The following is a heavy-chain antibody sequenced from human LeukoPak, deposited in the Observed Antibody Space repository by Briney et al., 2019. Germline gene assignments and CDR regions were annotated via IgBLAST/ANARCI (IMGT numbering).Heavy chain of an antibody. V-gene: IGHV4-34*01. J-gene: IGHJ4*02. Sequence: SETLSLTCAVYGGSFSGYYWSWIRQPPGKGLEWIGQINHVGSTKYNPSLKSRVTISVDTSKSQFSLKLNSVTAADTAVYYCARTYSSGSGYWGQGTLVTVSS. CDR1: GGSFSGYY. CDR3: ARTYSSGSGY. CDR2: INHVGST. D-gene: IGHD6-19*01.